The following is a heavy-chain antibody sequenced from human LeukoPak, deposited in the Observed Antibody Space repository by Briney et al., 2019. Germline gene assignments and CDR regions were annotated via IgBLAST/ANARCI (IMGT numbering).Heavy chain of an antibody. D-gene: IGHD2-15*01. J-gene: IGHJ5*02. CDR2: IDPEDSYT. Sequence: GESLKISCKASGDSFTDFWISWVRQMPGRGLEWMGRIDPEDSYTNYNPSFEGHVTISADKSINTAYLQLRSLKASDTAMYYCARGGYSSDWYYYFDPWGQGTLVTVSS. CDR3: ARGGYSSDWYYYFDP. CDR1: GDSFTDFW. V-gene: IGHV5-10-1*01.